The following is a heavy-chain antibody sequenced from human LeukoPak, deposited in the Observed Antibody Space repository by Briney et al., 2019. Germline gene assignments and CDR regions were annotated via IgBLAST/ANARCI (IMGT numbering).Heavy chain of an antibody. CDR1: GFTFSTYT. Sequence: GGSLRLSCSASGFTFSTYTMHWVRQAPGKGLEYVSAISSNGGSTYYADSVKGRLTISRDNSKNTLYLQMSSLRAEDTAVYYCVKKRQDSYFDYWGQGTLVTVSS. J-gene: IGHJ4*02. D-gene: IGHD3/OR15-3a*01. V-gene: IGHV3-64D*09. CDR3: VKKRQDSYFDY. CDR2: ISSNGGST.